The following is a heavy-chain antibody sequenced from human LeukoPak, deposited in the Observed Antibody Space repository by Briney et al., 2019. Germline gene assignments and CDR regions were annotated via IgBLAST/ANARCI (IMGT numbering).Heavy chain of an antibody. D-gene: IGHD6-13*01. CDR2: ITSKPYGGTT. CDR3: TRDREAAAGINALDM. Sequence: GGSLRLSCTPSGVTFGDYAVSWVRQAPGKGLEWVGFITSKPYGGTTEYAASVRGRFTISRDDSQSLAYLLTNRLNTEDTAVYYCTRDREAAAGINALDMWGQGTMVTVSS. CDR1: GVTFGDYA. V-gene: IGHV3-49*04. J-gene: IGHJ3*02.